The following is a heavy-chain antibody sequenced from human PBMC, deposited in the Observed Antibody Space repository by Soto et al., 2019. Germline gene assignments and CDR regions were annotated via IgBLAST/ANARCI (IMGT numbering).Heavy chain of an antibody. J-gene: IGHJ5*02. V-gene: IGHV3-30*18. D-gene: IGHD6-19*01. CDR2: ISYDGSNK. CDR3: AKDAAVAGRGRVDWFDP. CDR1: GFTFSSYG. Sequence: VQLVESGGGVVQPGRSLRLSCAASGFTFSSYGMHWVRQAPGKGLEWVAVISYDGSNKYYADSVKGRFTISRDNSKNTLYLQMNSLRAEDTAVYYCAKDAAVAGRGRVDWFDPWGQGTLVTVSS.